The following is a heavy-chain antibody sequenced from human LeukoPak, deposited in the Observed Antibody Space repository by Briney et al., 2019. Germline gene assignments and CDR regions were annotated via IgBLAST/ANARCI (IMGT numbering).Heavy chain of an antibody. CDR1: GFTFSSYA. CDR2: ISGSGGST. Sequence: AGGSLRLSCAASGFTFSSYAMSWVRQAPGKGLEWVSAISGSGGSTYYADSVKGRFTISRDNSKNTLYLQMNSLRAEDTAVYYCAKDRYYGDYLFDYWGQGTLVTVSS. J-gene: IGHJ4*02. V-gene: IGHV3-23*01. D-gene: IGHD4-17*01. CDR3: AKDRYYGDYLFDY.